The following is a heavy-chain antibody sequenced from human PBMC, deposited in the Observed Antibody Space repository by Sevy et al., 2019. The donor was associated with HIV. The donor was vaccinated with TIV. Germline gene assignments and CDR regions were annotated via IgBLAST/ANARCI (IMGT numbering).Heavy chain of an antibody. D-gene: IGHD2-15*01. CDR1: GYTFTSFG. Sequence: ASVKVSCKGSGYTFTSFGISWVRQAPGQGLEWMGWINTNNGNANYAQKYQGRVTMTRDTSTSTAYMELRSLRSDDTAVYYCAKDRGYCSGGSGDIQVWGQGTLVTVSS. J-gene: IGHJ1*01. CDR2: INTNNGNA. V-gene: IGHV1-18*01. CDR3: AKDRGYCSGGSGDIQV.